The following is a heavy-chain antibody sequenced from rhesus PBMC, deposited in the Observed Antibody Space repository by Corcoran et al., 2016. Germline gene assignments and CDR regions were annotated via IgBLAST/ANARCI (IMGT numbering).Heavy chain of an antibody. CDR1: GGTISSGYCY. CDR2: IYINSERS. V-gene: IGHV4S12*01. D-gene: IGHD3-3*01. CDR3: ARDRIWN. Sequence: QVQLQESGPGVVKPSETLSLTCAVSGGTISSGYCYWSWIRQPPGKGLEWIGGIYINSERSNNNPTLNRPVTISKDPDKNQFSLKLRSVTATDTAVYYCARDRIWNWGQGVLVTVSS. J-gene: IGHJ4*01.